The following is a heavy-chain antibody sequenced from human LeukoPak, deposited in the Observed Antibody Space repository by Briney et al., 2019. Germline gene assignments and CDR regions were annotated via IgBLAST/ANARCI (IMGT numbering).Heavy chain of an antibody. CDR2: ISYDGSNK. CDR1: GFTFSSYA. J-gene: IGHJ4*02. Sequence: PGRSLRLSCAASGFTFSSYAMPWVRQAPGKGLEWVAVISYDGSNKYYADSVKGRFTISRENSKNTLYLQMNSLRAEDTAVYYCARAGAYYDFWSGYHQYHYFDYWGQGTLVTVSS. D-gene: IGHD3-3*01. V-gene: IGHV3-30-3*01. CDR3: ARAGAYYDFWSGYHQYHYFDY.